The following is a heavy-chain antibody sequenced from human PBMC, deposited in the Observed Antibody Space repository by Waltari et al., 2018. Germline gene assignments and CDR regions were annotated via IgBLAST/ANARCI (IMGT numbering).Heavy chain of an antibody. CDR2: IIPKIGAS. D-gene: IGHD2-2*01. Sequence: QVQLVQSGAEVKKPGSSVKVSCKASGGTFGRFAISWVRQAAGEGLEWMGGIIPKIGASNYAQKFQGRVTITADDSTRTAYMEVSSLSFEDTAVYFCATDTSPPYWGQGTLVIVSS. J-gene: IGHJ4*02. CDR3: ATDTSPPY. CDR1: GGTFGRFA. V-gene: IGHV1-69*01.